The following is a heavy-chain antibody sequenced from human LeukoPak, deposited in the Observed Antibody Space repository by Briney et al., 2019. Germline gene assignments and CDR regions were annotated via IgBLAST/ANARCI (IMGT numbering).Heavy chain of an antibody. CDR1: GFTFSSFG. CDR3: AGAAFNRWCDN. CDR2: IWDVENNE. Sequence: PGRSLRLSCAASGFTFSSFGMHWVRQAPGKGLEWVAIIWDVENNEYYADSVKGRFTISRDNSKNTVYLQMNSLRAEDTAVYYCAGAAFNRWCDNWGQGTLVTVSS. V-gene: IGHV3-33*01. D-gene: IGHD2-8*02. J-gene: IGHJ4*02.